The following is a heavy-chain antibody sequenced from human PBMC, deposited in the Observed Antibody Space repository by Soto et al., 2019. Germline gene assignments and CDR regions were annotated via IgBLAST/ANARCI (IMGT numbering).Heavy chain of an antibody. CDR2: IIPILGIA. CDR3: ARPEMATIGDAFDI. Sequence: QVQQVQSGAEVKKPGSSVKVSCKASGGTFSSYTISWVRQAPGQGLEWMGRIIPILGIANYAQKFQGRVTITADKSTSTAYMELSSLRSEDTAVYYCARPEMATIGDAFDIWGQGTMVTVSS. CDR1: GGTFSSYT. D-gene: IGHD5-12*01. J-gene: IGHJ3*02. V-gene: IGHV1-69*02.